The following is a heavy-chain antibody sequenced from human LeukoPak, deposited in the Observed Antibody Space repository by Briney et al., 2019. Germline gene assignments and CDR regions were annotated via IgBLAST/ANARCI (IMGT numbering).Heavy chain of an antibody. Sequence: PGGSLRLSCAASGFTFDDYGMSWVRQAPGKGLEWVPGINWNGGSTGYADSVKGRFTISRDNAKNSLYLQMNSLRAEDTALYYCARDLGGSYTDAFDIWGQGTMVTVSS. J-gene: IGHJ3*02. CDR3: ARDLGGSYTDAFDI. CDR2: INWNGGST. CDR1: GFTFDDYG. V-gene: IGHV3-20*04. D-gene: IGHD2-15*01.